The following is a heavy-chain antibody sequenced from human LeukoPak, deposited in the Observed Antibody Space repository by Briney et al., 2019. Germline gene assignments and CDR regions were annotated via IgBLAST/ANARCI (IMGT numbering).Heavy chain of an antibody. CDR2: ISGSGGSA. Sequence: GGSLRLSGAAPGFAFSSYAMSWVRQAPGKGLEWVSAISGSGGSAYYADSVKGRFTISRDNGKSPLYLQMNSLRAEDMALYYCAKSQSALLKDSGYDYAFDYWGQGTLVTVPS. J-gene: IGHJ4*02. D-gene: IGHD5-12*01. CDR1: GFAFSSYA. V-gene: IGHV3-23*01. CDR3: AKSQSALLKDSGYDYAFDY.